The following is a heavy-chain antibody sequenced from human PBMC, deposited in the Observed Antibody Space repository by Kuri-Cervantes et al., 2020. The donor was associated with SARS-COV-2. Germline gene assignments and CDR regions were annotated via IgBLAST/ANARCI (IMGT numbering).Heavy chain of an antibody. CDR1: GGSFSGYY. CDR3: ATRNKHGYPLDS. CDR2: INQSGST. J-gene: IGHJ4*02. D-gene: IGHD5-18*01. V-gene: IGHV4-34*01. Sequence: SETLSLTCAVYGGSFSGYYWSWIRQPPGKGLEWIGEINQSGSTNYNPSLKSRVTMSGGTSKNQFSLELSAVTAADTGVYYCATRNKHGYPLDSWGQGTLVTVSS.